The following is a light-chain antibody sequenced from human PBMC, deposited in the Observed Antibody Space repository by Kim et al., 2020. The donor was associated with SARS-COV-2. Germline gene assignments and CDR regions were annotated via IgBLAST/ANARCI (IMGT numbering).Light chain of an antibody. CDR1: SSDVGAYNY. V-gene: IGLV2-8*01. CDR3: SSFAVTDNVL. Sequence: QSALTQPPSASGSPGQSVTISCTGTSSDVGAYNYVSWYQQHPGKAPKLMIYEVNKRPSGVPDRFSGSKSGNTASLTVSGLQAEDEADYYCSSFAVTDNVLFGVGTKLTVL. CDR2: EVN. J-gene: IGLJ2*01.